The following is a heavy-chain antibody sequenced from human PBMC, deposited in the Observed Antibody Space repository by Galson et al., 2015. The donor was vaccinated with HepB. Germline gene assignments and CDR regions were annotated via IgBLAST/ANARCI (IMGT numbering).Heavy chain of an antibody. V-gene: IGHV3-15*01. J-gene: IGHJ6*02. Sequence: SLRLSCAASGFTFNNAWMSWVRQAPGKGLEWVGRIKSKTDGGTTDYAAPVKGRFTISRDDSKNTLYLQMNSLKTEDTAVYYCTTDYGDYEGLNYYYYGMDVWGQGTTVTVSS. CDR3: TTDYGDYEGLNYYYYGMDV. D-gene: IGHD4-17*01. CDR1: GFTFNNAW. CDR2: IKSKTDGGTT.